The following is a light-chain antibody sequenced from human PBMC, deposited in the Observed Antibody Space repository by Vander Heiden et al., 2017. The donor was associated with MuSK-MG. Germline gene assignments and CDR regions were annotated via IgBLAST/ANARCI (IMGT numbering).Light chain of an antibody. CDR3: MQALQTDAVT. V-gene: IGKV2-28*01. Sequence: DIVMTQSPLSLPVTPGEPASISCRSSQSLLHSNGYNYLDWYLQKPGQSPQLLIYLGSNRASGVPDRFSGSGSGTDFTLKISRVEAEDVGVYYCMQALQTDAVTFGQGTRLEIK. CDR2: LGS. CDR1: QSLLHSNGYNY. J-gene: IGKJ5*01.